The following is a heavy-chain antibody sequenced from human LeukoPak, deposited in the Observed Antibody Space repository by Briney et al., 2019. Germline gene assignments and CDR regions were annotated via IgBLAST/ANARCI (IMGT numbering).Heavy chain of an antibody. CDR2: ISAYNGNT. V-gene: IGHV1-18*01. D-gene: IGHD6-13*01. CDR1: GYTFTSYG. CDR3: ARDGQQLTFDY. Sequence: ASVKVSCKASGYTFTSYGISWVRQAPGQGLEWMGWISAYNGNTNYAQKFQGRVTMTTDTSTSTIYMELRSLRSDDTAVYYCARDGQQLTFDYWGQGTLVTVSS. J-gene: IGHJ4*02.